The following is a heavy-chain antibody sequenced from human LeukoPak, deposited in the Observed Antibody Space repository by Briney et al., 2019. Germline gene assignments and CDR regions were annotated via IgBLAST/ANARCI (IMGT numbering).Heavy chain of an antibody. Sequence: GGSLRLSCAASGFTFSSYWMHWVRHAPGKGLVWVSRINSDGSSTSYADSVKGRFTISRDNAKNTLYLQMNSLRAEDTAVYYCASTLMVRGVFDYWGQGTLVTVSS. CDR2: INSDGSST. CDR3: ASTLMVRGVFDY. V-gene: IGHV3-74*01. CDR1: GFTFSSYW. D-gene: IGHD3-10*01. J-gene: IGHJ4*02.